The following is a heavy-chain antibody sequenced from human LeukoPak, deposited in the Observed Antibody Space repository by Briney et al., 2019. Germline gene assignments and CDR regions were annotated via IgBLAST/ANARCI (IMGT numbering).Heavy chain of an antibody. V-gene: IGHV3-72*01. J-gene: IGHJ3*02. CDR2: IRRVTNSYTT. CDR3: TRDGGEGGNSAFDI. CDR1: GFTFSAYI. Sequence: GGSLRLSCAASGFTFSAYILDWVRQAPGKGLDWVGRIRRVTNSYTTEYAASVKGRFIIPRDDSKYSLYLHMNSLKTEDTAVYYCTRDGGEGGNSAFDIWGQGTMVTVSS. D-gene: IGHD3-16*01.